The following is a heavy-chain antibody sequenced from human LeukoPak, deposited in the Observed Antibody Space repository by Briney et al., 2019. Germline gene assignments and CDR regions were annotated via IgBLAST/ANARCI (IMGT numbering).Heavy chain of an antibody. Sequence: GASVNVSCKPSGYSFTSYDINWVRESTGQGLEWMGWMSPKSGHTGYAQNFQGRVTMTRNTSISTAYIELSSLRSEDTAVYYCVGGAPNWGFDYWGQGTLVTVSS. CDR3: VGGAPNWGFDY. V-gene: IGHV1-8*01. D-gene: IGHD7-27*01. CDR1: GYSFTSYD. J-gene: IGHJ4*02. CDR2: MSPKSGHT.